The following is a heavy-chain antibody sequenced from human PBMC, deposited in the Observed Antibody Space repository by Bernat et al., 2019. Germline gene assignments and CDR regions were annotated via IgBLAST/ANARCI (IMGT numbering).Heavy chain of an antibody. Sequence: EVQLVESGGGLVQPGGSLRLSCAASGFTVSSNYMSWVRQAPGKGLEWVSVIYSGGSTYYADSVKGRFTISRDNSKNTLYLQMNSLRAEDTAVYYCANLVGPHWNDESVPPPPFDYWGQGTLVTVSS. J-gene: IGHJ4*02. CDR2: IYSGGST. D-gene: IGHD1-1*01. CDR3: ANLVGPHWNDESVPPPPFDY. CDR1: GFTVSSNY. V-gene: IGHV3-66*01.